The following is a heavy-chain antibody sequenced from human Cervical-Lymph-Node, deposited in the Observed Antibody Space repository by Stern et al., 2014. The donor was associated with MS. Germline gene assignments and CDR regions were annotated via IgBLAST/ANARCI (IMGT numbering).Heavy chain of an antibody. V-gene: IGHV1-46*01. D-gene: IGHD6-19*01. CDR1: GYTFTRNK. J-gene: IGHJ4*02. CDR3: ARDNGGWSVDS. Sequence: QVQLVESGAEVKKPGASVKVSCKAFGYTFTRNKMHWVRQAPGQGLEWMGIINPGGGSTRYAQKLQGRVTMTRDTSTSTVYMELTSLRSEDTAVYSCARDNGGWSVDSWGQGTLVIVSS. CDR2: INPGGGST.